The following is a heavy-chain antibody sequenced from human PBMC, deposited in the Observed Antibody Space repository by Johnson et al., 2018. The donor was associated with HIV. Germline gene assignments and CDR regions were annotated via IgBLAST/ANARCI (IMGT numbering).Heavy chain of an antibody. V-gene: IGHV3-7*01. CDR1: GLSIRGHW. D-gene: IGHD2-15*01. CDR3: ARQRGSDI. CDR2: IKQDGSET. J-gene: IGHJ3*02. Sequence: MQLVESGGGLVQPGGSLRLSCAASGLSIRGHWMSWLRPAPGQALEWVANIKQDGSETNYVDSGTGRFTIPSDNPKNSLDLQMNSLRVEDTAVYYCARQRGSDIWGQGTMVTVSS.